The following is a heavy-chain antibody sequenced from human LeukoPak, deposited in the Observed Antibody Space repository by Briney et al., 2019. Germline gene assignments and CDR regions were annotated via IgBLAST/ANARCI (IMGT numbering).Heavy chain of an antibody. J-gene: IGHJ4*02. CDR3: ARTSPTSHFDF. CDR2: TNGDGSNS. V-gene: IGHV3-74*01. Sequence: QPGGSLRLSCVAPGFTFTTYWMHWVRQAPGKCLVWVSRTNGDGSNSNYADSVKGRFTISRDNARNTLYLQMNGLRAEDTALYYCARTSPTSHFDFWGQGTLVTVSS. D-gene: IGHD3-16*01. CDR1: GFTFTTYW.